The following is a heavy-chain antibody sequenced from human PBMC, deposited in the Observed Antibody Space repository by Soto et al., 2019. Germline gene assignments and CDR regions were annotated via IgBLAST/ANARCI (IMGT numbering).Heavy chain of an antibody. CDR2: IIPMVRMA. J-gene: IGHJ4*02. D-gene: IGHD3-10*01. CDR3: ASIYGSVSAPFDY. Sequence: QVQLVQSGAELKKPGSSVKVSCTASGDTFSFYTMNWVRQAPGQGPEWMGRIIPMVRMANYAQKFQGRVTIIADNATSTTNKELSSLRSERTAVYYCASIYGSVSAPFDYWGQGTLVTVSS. V-gene: IGHV1-69*02. CDR1: GDTFSFYT.